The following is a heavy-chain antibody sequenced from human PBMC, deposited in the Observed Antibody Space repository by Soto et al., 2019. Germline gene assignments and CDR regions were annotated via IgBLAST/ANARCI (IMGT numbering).Heavy chain of an antibody. CDR3: ARVGYDFWSGYFMNDY. V-gene: IGHV1-18*01. Sequence: ASVKVSCKASGYTFTSYGISWVRQAPGQGLEWMGWISAYNGNTNYAQKLQGRVTMTTDTSTSTAYMELRSLRSDDTAVYYCARVGYDFWSGYFMNDYWGQGTLVTVSS. CDR1: GYTFTSYG. D-gene: IGHD3-3*01. J-gene: IGHJ4*02. CDR2: ISAYNGNT.